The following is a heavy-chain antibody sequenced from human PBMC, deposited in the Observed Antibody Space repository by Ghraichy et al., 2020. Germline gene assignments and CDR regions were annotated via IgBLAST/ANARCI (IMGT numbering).Heavy chain of an antibody. D-gene: IGHD6-6*01. J-gene: IGHJ3*02. Sequence: ESLNISCTVSGGSISSYYWSWIRQPPGKGLEWIGYIYYSGSTNYNPSLKSRVTISVDTSKNQFSLKLSSVTAADTAVYYCARWSSSAHSRPYAFDIWGQGTMVTVSS. CDR3: ARWSSSAHSRPYAFDI. CDR2: IYYSGST. V-gene: IGHV4-59*01. CDR1: GGSISSYY.